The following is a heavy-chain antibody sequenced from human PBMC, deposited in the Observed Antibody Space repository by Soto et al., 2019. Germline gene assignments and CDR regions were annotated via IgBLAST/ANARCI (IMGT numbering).Heavy chain of an antibody. V-gene: IGHV3-30-3*01. J-gene: IGHJ6*02. CDR3: ARDSVAAAGRPSYYYYGMDV. CDR2: ISYDGSNK. D-gene: IGHD6-13*01. CDR1: GFTFSSYA. Sequence: PGGSLRLSCAASGFTFSSYAMHWVRQAPGKGLEWVAVISYDGSNKYYADSVKGRFTISRDNSKNTLYLQMNSLRAEDTAAYYCARDSVAAAGRPSYYYYGMDVWGQGTTVTVSS.